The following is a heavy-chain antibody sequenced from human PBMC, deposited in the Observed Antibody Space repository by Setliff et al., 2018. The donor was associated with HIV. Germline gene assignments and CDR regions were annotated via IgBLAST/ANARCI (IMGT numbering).Heavy chain of an antibody. CDR1: TESLTRYD. Sequence: SETLSLTCAVYTESLTRYDWAWIRQSPEKGLEWIGEIDDSGSIIYNPSLQSRVTMSVDASKNQFSLKVRSLTAADTGLYYCARVKSIKTTLVRLWPRFDLWGQGTQVTVS. CDR2: IDDSGSI. V-gene: IGHV4-34*01. D-gene: IGHD3-10*01. J-gene: IGHJ5*02. CDR3: ARVKSIKTTLVRLWPRFDL.